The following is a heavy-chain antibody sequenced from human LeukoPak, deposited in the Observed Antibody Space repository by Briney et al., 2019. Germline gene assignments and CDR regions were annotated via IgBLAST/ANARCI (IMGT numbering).Heavy chain of an antibody. Sequence: GASVKVSCKVSGYTLTELSMHWVRQAPGKGLEWMGGFDPEDGETIYAQKSQGRVTMTEDTSTDTAYMGLSSLRSEDTAVYYRATMPMDCTNGVCYTFFYWGQGTLVTVSS. D-gene: IGHD2-8*01. J-gene: IGHJ4*02. CDR3: ATMPMDCTNGVCYTFFY. CDR1: GYTLTELS. V-gene: IGHV1-24*01. CDR2: FDPEDGET.